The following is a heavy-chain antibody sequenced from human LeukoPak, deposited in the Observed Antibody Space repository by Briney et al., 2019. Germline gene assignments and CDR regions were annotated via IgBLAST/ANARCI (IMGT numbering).Heavy chain of an antibody. V-gene: IGHV1-8*01. CDR2: MNPNSGNT. CDR1: GYTFTSYD. Sequence: ASVKVSCKASGYTFTSYDINWVRQATGQGLEWMGWMNPNSGNTGYAQKFQGRVTMTRNTSISTAYMELSGLRSEDTAVYYCARAQTTYYYDSSGYFSYYYYGMDVWGQGTTVTVSS. CDR3: ARAQTTYYYDSSGYFSYYYYGMDV. J-gene: IGHJ6*02. D-gene: IGHD3-22*01.